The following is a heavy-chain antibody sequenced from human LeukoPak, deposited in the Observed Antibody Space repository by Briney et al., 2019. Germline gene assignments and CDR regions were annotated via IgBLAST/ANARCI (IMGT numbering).Heavy chain of an antibody. D-gene: IGHD2-2*01. CDR2: VSAYNGNT. CDR3: ARDSTNDAFDI. CDR1: GYRFTSYG. J-gene: IGHJ3*02. Sequence: KISCKGSGYRFTSYGISWVRQAPGQGIEWMGWVSAYNGNTNYAQKLQGRVTMTTDTSTSTAYMELRSLRSDDTAVYYCARDSTNDAFDIWGQGTMVTVSS. V-gene: IGHV1-18*01.